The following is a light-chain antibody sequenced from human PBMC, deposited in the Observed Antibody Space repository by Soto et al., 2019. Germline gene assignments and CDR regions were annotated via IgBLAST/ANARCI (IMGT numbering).Light chain of an antibody. Sequence: QSALTQPASVSGSPGQSITISCTGTSSDVGGYNYVSWYQQHPGTAPKLMIYGVSNRPSGVSNRFSGSKSGNTASLTISGLQAEDEADYYCRSYTSSRTLYVFGTGTKLTVL. V-gene: IGLV2-14*01. CDR1: SSDVGGYNY. J-gene: IGLJ1*01. CDR3: RSYTSSRTLYV. CDR2: GVS.